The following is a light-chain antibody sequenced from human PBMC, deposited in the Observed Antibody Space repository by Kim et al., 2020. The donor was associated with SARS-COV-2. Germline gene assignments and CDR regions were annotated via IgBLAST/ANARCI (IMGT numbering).Light chain of an antibody. Sequence: LSPGERATLSCRASQSVSSYLAWYQQKPGQAPRLLIYDAANRATGIPARFSGSGSGTDFTLTISSLEPEDFAVYYCQQRSNWPPYTFGQGTKLEI. J-gene: IGKJ2*01. CDR2: DAA. CDR1: QSVSSY. CDR3: QQRSNWPPYT. V-gene: IGKV3-11*01.